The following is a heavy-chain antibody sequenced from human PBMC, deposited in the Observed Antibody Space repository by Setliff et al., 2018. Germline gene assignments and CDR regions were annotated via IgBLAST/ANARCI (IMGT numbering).Heavy chain of an antibody. Sequence: PGGSLRLSCAASGFTFSDYSMNWVRQAPGKGLEWVSDIGSSSSTIYYADSVKGRFTISRDNAQNSLYLQMNSLRAEDTAVYYCARIKWFGETDCFDSWGQGTLVTVSS. CDR3: ARIKWFGETDCFDS. CDR1: GFTFSDYS. V-gene: IGHV3-48*01. CDR2: IGSSSSTI. J-gene: IGHJ5*01. D-gene: IGHD3-10*01.